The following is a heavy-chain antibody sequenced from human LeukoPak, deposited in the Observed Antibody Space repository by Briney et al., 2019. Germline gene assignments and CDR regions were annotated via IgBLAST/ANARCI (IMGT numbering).Heavy chain of an antibody. CDR2: IIPILGIA. CDR1: GGTFSSYA. J-gene: IGHJ3*02. D-gene: IGHD3-9*01. Sequence: ASVKVSCKASGGTFSSYAISWVRQAPGQGLEWMGRIIPILGIANYAQKFQGRVTITADKSTSTAYMELSSLRSEDTAVYYCAREEKERYYDILTGYYHDAFDIWGQGTMVTVSS. CDR3: AREEKERYYDILTGYYHDAFDI. V-gene: IGHV1-69*04.